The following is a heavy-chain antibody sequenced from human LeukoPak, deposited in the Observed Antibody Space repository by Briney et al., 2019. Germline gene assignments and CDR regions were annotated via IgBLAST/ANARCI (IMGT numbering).Heavy chain of an antibody. V-gene: IGHV4-59*12. D-gene: IGHD3-16*01. CDR1: GGSISSYY. CDR3: ARAGGFFSPFGY. J-gene: IGHJ4*02. CDR2: IYYSGST. Sequence: PSETLSLTCTVSGGSISSYYWSCIRQPPGKGLEWIGYIYYSGSTNYNPSLKSRVTISVDTSKNQFSLKLSSVTAADTAVYYCARAGGFFSPFGYWGQGTLVTVSS.